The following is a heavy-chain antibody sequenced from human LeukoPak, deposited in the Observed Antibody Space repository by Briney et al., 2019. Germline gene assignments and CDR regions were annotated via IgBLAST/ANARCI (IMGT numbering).Heavy chain of an antibody. J-gene: IGHJ4*02. CDR1: GFTFSNYA. D-gene: IGHD4-17*01. CDR3: ARDSYGADY. V-gene: IGHV3-30*04. Sequence: GGSLRLSCAASGFTFSNYAMHWARQAPDKGLEWVAVISYDGRNKYYADSVKGRLTISRDNSKNTLYVQMNTLRTDDTAVYYCARDSYGADYWGQGTLVTVSS. CDR2: ISYDGRNK.